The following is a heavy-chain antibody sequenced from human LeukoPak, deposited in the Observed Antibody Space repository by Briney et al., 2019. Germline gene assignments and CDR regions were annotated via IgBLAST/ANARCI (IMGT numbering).Heavy chain of an antibody. V-gene: IGHV4-59*01. CDR3: ARGGLLWFGELKT. J-gene: IGHJ5*02. CDR1: GGSISSCY. CDR2: IYYSGST. D-gene: IGHD3-10*01. Sequence: SETLSLTCTVSGGSISSCYWSWIRQPPGKGLEWIGYIYYSGSTNYNPSLKSRVTISVDTSKNQFSLKLSSVTAADTAVYYCARGGLLWFGELKTWGQGTLVTVSS.